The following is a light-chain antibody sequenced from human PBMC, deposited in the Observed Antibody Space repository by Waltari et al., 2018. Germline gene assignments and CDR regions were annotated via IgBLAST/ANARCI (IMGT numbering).Light chain of an antibody. CDR3: CSYAGSYTWV. Sequence: QSALTQPRSVSGSPGQSVTISCTGSRNDVGVYNYVSWYQHHPGKAPKLMIYDVSKRPSGVPDRFSGSKSGNTASLTISRLQAWDEADYYCCSYAGSYTWVVGGGTKLTVL. J-gene: IGLJ3*02. V-gene: IGLV2-11*01. CDR1: RNDVGVYNY. CDR2: DVS.